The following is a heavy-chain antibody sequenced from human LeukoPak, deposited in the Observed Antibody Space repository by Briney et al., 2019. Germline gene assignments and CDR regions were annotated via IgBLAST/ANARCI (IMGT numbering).Heavy chain of an antibody. Sequence: PSETLSLTCAVYGGSFSGYYWSWIRQPPGKGLEWIGEINHSGSTNYNPSLKSRVTISVDTSKNQFSLKLSSVTAADTAVYYCARHLPDGSGWRPYYFDYWGQGTLVTVSS. CDR1: GGSFSGYY. CDR3: ARHLPDGSGWRPYYFDY. D-gene: IGHD6-19*01. J-gene: IGHJ4*02. V-gene: IGHV4-34*01. CDR2: INHSGST.